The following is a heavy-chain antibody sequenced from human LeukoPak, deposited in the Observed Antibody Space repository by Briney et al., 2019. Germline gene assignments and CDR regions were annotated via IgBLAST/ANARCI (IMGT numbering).Heavy chain of an antibody. V-gene: IGHV3-23*01. CDR3: AKEPSYYDILTGRDAFDI. J-gene: IGHJ3*02. Sequence: QTGGSLRLSCAASGFTVSSKYMSWVRQAPGKGLEWVSAISGSGGSTYYADSVKGRFTISRDSSKNTLYLQMNSLRAEDTAVYYCAKEPSYYDILTGRDAFDIWGQGTMVTVSS. CDR1: GFTVSSKY. CDR2: ISGSGGST. D-gene: IGHD3-9*01.